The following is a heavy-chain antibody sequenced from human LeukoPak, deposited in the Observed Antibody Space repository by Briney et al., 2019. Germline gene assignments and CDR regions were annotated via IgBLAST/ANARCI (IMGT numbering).Heavy chain of an antibody. D-gene: IGHD3-10*01. CDR2: INHSGSI. Sequence: PSETLSLTCAVYGGSFSGQYWGWIRQPPGKGLEWIGEINHSGSISYNASLKRRVTISLDTSKNQFSLNLRSVTAADTAGYYCAGGDYHGSESYANYWGQGTLVTFSS. J-gene: IGHJ4*02. V-gene: IGHV4-34*01. CDR1: GGSFSGQY. CDR3: AGGDYHGSESYANY.